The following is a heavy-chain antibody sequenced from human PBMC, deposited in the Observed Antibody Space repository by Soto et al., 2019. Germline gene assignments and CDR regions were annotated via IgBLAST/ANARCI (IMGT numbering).Heavy chain of an antibody. CDR2: IYHGGST. Sequence: ETLSPTCSVSGYSISSGYYWCWLRQPPGKGLEWIGSIYHGGSTYYNPSLNSRVTLSVDTSKNQFSLKLSTVTAADSALYYCARLAGLTEFSGPWYKLEQWGRGILVTVYS. CDR1: GYSISSGYY. J-gene: IGHJ4*02. V-gene: IGHV4-38-2*01. CDR3: ARLAGLTEFSGPWYKLEQ. D-gene: IGHD1-1*01.